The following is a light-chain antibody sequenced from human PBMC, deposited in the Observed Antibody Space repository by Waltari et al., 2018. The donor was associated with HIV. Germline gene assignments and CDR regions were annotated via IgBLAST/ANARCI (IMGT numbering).Light chain of an antibody. CDR2: AMN. CDR1: SSNIGNNY. Sequence: QSVLTQPPSVSAAPGQKVTISCSGSSSNIGNNYVSWYQQPPGTAPKTLIYAMNRRPSGIPDRFPGSKSGTSATLGITGLQTGDEADYYCGTWDSSLSAGVFGGGTKLTVL. V-gene: IGLV1-51*01. CDR3: GTWDSSLSAGV. J-gene: IGLJ2*01.